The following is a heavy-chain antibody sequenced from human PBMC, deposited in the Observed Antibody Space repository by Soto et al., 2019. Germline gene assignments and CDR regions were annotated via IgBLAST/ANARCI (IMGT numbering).Heavy chain of an antibody. CDR3: VTDRRGYYDTSAHYYFSP. J-gene: IGHJ4*02. V-gene: IGHV3-15*07. D-gene: IGHD3-22*01. CDR2: LKPRTDGGAI. Sequence: EVKLVESGGGLVKTGGSLRLSCAASDFSFTDSWMNWVRQSPGRGLEWVGRLKPRTDGGAIDYAAAVKGRFTISRDESANTVYLNINSLTVEDTAVYFCVTDRRGYYDTSAHYYFSPWGQGTLVTVSS. CDR1: DFSFTDSW.